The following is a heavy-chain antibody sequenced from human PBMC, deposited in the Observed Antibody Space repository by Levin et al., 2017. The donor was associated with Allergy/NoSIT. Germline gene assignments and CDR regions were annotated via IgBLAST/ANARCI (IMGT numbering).Heavy chain of an antibody. CDR1: GFSLSRHW. CDR3: ARDWTGGWNDY. J-gene: IGHJ4*02. D-gene: IGHD1-1*01. CDR2: IREDGSEK. Sequence: PGGSLRLSCVASGFSLSRHWMSWIRQAPGKGPEWVANIREDGSEKKYLDSVKGRFTISRDNAKNSFYLEMSSLRVEDTAVYYCARDWTGGWNDYWGQGTLVTVSS. V-gene: IGHV3-7*01.